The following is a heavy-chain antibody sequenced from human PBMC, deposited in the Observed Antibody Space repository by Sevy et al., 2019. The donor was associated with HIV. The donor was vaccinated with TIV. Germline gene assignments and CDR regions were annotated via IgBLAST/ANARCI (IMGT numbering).Heavy chain of an antibody. Sequence: GGSLRLSCAASGLTFSTYSMNWVRQAPGKGLEWVSYISSSSSTIYYADSVKGRFTISRDNSRNTLFLQMDSLRAEDTAVYYCARDPRMYGDYLLAYFDYWGQGTLVTVSS. CDR3: ARDPRMYGDYLLAYFDY. V-gene: IGHV3-48*01. CDR1: GLTFSTYS. CDR2: ISSSSSTI. D-gene: IGHD2-8*01. J-gene: IGHJ4*02.